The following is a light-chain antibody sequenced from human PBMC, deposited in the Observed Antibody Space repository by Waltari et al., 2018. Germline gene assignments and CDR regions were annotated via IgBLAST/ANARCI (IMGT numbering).Light chain of an antibody. J-gene: IGLJ3*02. CDR3: QAWDSSTAV. CDR2: QDN. Sequence: SYELTQPPSVSVSPGQTASITCSGDKVGDKYACWYQQKPGQSPVLFISQDNKRPSGISGRFSGSNSGNTATLTISGTQAMDEADYYCQAWDSSTAVFGGGTRLTVL. CDR1: KVGDKY. V-gene: IGLV3-1*01.